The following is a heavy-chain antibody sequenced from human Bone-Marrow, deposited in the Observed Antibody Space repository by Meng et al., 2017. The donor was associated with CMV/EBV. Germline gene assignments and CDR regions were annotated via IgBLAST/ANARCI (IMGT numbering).Heavy chain of an antibody. CDR3: AGHNIVATVDSYHFGMDV. V-gene: IGHV3-74*01. D-gene: IGHD5-12*01. Sequence: GGSLRLSCAASGFTFSSYWMHWVRQAPGKGLVWVSRINSDGSSTSYADSVKGRFTISRDNTKNTLYLQMNGLGADDTAVYFCAGHNIVATVDSYHFGMDVWGQGTTVTVSS. CDR1: GFTFSSYW. CDR2: INSDGSST. J-gene: IGHJ6*02.